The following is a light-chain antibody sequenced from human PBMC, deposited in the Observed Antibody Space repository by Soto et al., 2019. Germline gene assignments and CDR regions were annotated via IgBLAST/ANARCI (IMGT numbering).Light chain of an antibody. Sequence: QSVLTQSASVSGSPGQSITISCTGTSSDIGGYNYVSWYKQYPGKAPKLMIYDVSNRPSGVSDCFSGSKSGNTASLTISGLQAEDEADYYCISYTTTISHVVFGGGTQLPVL. CDR1: SSDIGGYNY. CDR3: ISYTTTISHVV. V-gene: IGLV2-14*01. J-gene: IGLJ2*01. CDR2: DVS.